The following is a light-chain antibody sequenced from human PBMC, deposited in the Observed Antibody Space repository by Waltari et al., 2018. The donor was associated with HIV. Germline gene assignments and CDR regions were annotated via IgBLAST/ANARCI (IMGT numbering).Light chain of an antibody. CDR1: SSNIGAGYD. CDR2: GNS. Sequence: QSVLTQPPSVSGAPGQRVTISCTGSSSNIGAGYDVHWYQQLPGTAPKLLIDGNSNRPSGVPDRFSGSKSGTSAALAITGLQAEDEADYYCQSYDSSLRKVVFGGGTKLTVL. V-gene: IGLV1-40*01. CDR3: QSYDSSLRKVV. J-gene: IGLJ2*01.